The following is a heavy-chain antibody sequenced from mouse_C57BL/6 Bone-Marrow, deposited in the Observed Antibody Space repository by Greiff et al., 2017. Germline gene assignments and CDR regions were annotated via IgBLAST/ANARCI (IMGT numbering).Heavy chain of an antibody. CDR1: GYSITSGYY. D-gene: IGHD1-1*01. CDR2: ISYDGSN. CDR3: ARGRGYYGSIYAMDY. J-gene: IGHJ4*01. V-gene: IGHV3-6*01. Sequence: EVKLMESGPGLVKPSQSLSLTCSVTGYSITSGYYWNWIRQFPGNKLEWMGYISYDGSNNYNPSLKNRISITRDTSKNQFFLTLNSVTTEDTATYYCARGRGYYGSIYAMDYWGQGTSVTVSS.